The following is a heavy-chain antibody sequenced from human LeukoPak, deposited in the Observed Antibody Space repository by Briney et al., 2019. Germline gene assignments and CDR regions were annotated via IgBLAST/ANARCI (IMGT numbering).Heavy chain of an antibody. CDR1: GASISSYY. CDR2: IYYSGIT. Sequence: PSETLSLTCSVSGASISSYYYNWIRQSPGKGLEWIGYIYYSGITNYNPSLKSRVTMSPDTSNNQFSLKLSSVTAADTAVYYCARVLLSSGYSTWGQGTLVTVSS. D-gene: IGHD3-22*01. V-gene: IGHV4-59*01. J-gene: IGHJ5*02. CDR3: ARVLLSSGYST.